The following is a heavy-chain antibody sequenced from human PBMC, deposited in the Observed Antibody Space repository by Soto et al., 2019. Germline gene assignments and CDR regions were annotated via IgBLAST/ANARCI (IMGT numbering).Heavy chain of an antibody. Sequence: EVQLVESGEGLVQPGGSLRLSCEASGFTFSTYWLHWVRNAPGKGLVWVPRLNCEGSSTSYADSVKGRFTISRDNAKNTLYLQMNSLRAEDTAVYYCASSPGTTAYSSSSGGYWGQGTLVTVSS. CDR3: ASSPGTTAYSSSSGGY. V-gene: IGHV3-74*01. CDR2: LNCEGSST. D-gene: IGHD6-6*01. J-gene: IGHJ4*02. CDR1: GFTFSTYW.